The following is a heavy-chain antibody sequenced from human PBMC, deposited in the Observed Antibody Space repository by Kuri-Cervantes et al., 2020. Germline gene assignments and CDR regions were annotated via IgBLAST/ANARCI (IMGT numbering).Heavy chain of an antibody. CDR1: GYTFTSYG. Sequence: ASVKVSCKASGYTFTSYGISWVRQAPGQGLEWMGWISAYNGNTNYAQKLQGRVTMTRDTSTSTVYMELSSLRSEDAAVYYCAREVATTFDYWGQGTLVTVSS. D-gene: IGHD5-12*01. V-gene: IGHV1-18*01. CDR3: AREVATTFDY. J-gene: IGHJ4*02. CDR2: ISAYNGNT.